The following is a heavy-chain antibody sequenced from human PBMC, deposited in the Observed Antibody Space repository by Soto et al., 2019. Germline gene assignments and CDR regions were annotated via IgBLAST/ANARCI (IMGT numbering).Heavy chain of an antibody. CDR2: ISYDGSNK. D-gene: IGHD3-3*01. CDR3: AKDHYDFWSGYPPEYFQH. CDR1: GFTFSSYG. Sequence: ESGGGVVQPGRSLRLSCAASGFTFSSYGVHWVRQAPGKGLEWVAVISYDGSNKYYADSVKGRFTISRDNSKNTLYLQMNSLRAEDTAVYYCAKDHYDFWSGYPPEYFQHWGQGTLVTVSS. V-gene: IGHV3-30*18. J-gene: IGHJ1*01.